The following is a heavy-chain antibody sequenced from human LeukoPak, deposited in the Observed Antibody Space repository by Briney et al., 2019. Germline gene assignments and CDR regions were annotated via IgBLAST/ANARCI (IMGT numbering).Heavy chain of an antibody. J-gene: IGHJ6*03. CDR1: GYSLTSYW. CDR2: IYPGDSDT. D-gene: IGHD3-10*01. CDR3: ARHQYGSGSYYTDFTHYYYYMDV. Sequence: GESLKISCKGSGYSLTSYWIGWVRQMPGKGLEWMGIIYPGDSDTRYSPSFQGQVTISADKSISTAYLQWSSLKASDTAMYYCARHQYGSGSYYTDFTHYYYYMDVWGKGTTVTVSS. V-gene: IGHV5-51*01.